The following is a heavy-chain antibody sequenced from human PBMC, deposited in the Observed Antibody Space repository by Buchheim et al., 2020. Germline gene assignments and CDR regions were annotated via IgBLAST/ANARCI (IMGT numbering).Heavy chain of an antibody. CDR1: GFTFSSYG. CDR3: AKDSDTAMVYYYYGMDV. V-gene: IGHV3-30*18. Sequence: QVQLVESGGGVVQPGRSLRLSCAASGFTFSSYGMHWVRQAPGKGLEWVAVISYDGSNKYYADSVKGRFTISRDNSKNTLYLQMNSLRAEDTAVYYCAKDSDTAMVYYYYGMDVWGQGTT. D-gene: IGHD5-18*01. CDR2: ISYDGSNK. J-gene: IGHJ6*02.